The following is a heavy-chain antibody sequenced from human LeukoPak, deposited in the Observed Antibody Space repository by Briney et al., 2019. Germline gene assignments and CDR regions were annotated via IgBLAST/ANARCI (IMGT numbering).Heavy chain of an antibody. CDR2: ISSSGSTI. CDR1: GFTFSDYY. V-gene: IGHV3-11*01. Sequence: GGSLRLSCAASGFTFSDYYMSWLRQAPGKGLEWVSYISSSGSTIYYADSVKGRFTISRDNAKNSLYLQMNSLRAEDTAVYYCARDSSGWSSYYYYGMDVWGQGTTVTVSS. CDR3: ARDSSGWSSYYYYGMDV. D-gene: IGHD6-19*01. J-gene: IGHJ6*02.